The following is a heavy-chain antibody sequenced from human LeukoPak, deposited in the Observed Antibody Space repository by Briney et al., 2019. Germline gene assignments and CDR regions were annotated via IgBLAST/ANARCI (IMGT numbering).Heavy chain of an antibody. D-gene: IGHD1-26*01. J-gene: IGHJ4*02. CDR2: IRYDGSNK. CDR1: GFTFSSYG. CDR3: AKSFYSGSYSFDY. Sequence: GGSLRLSCEVSGFTFSSYGMHWVRQAPGKGLEWVAFIRYDGSNKYYADSVKGRFTISRDNSKNTLYLQMNSLRAEDTAVYYCAKSFYSGSYSFDYWGQGTLVTVSS. V-gene: IGHV3-30*02.